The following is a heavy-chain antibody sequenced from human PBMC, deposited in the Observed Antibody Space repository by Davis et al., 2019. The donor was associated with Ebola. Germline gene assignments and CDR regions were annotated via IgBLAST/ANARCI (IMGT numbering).Heavy chain of an antibody. CDR3: ARQQLDPFYYYYYGMDV. CDR2: ISSSSSYI. J-gene: IGHJ6*02. V-gene: IGHV3-21*01. CDR1: GFTFSSYS. Sequence: GGSLRLSCAASGFTFSSYSMNWVRQAPGKGLEWVSSISSSSSYIYYADSVKGRFTISRDNAKNSLYLQMNSLRAEDTAVYYCARQQLDPFYYYYYGMDVWGQGTTVTVSS. D-gene: IGHD6-13*01.